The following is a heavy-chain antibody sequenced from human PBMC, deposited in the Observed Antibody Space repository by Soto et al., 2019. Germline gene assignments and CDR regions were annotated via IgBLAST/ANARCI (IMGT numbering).Heavy chain of an antibody. Sequence: QVQLVQSGAEVKKPGSSVKVSCKASGGTFSSYGISWVRQVPGQGLEWMGGIIPIFGTANYARKFQGRVTITADESTSTAYMELNSLRSEDTAVYYCASETTGSYPAFDYWGQGTLVTVSS. CDR3: ASETTGSYPAFDY. V-gene: IGHV1-69*01. CDR1: GGTFSSYG. J-gene: IGHJ4*02. D-gene: IGHD1-26*01. CDR2: IIPIFGTA.